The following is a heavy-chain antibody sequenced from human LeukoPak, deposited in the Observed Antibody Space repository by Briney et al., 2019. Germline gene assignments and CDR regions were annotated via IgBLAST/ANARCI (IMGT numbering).Heavy chain of an antibody. CDR2: INHSGST. CDR3: ARGLGSGRDY. CDR1: GGSFSGYY. Sequence: SETLSLTCAVYGGSFSGYYWSWIRQPPGKGLEWIGEINHSGSTNYNPSLKSRVTISVDTSENQFSLKLSSVTAADTAVYYCARGLGSGRDYWGQGTLVTVSS. D-gene: IGHD3-10*01. J-gene: IGHJ4*02. V-gene: IGHV4-34*01.